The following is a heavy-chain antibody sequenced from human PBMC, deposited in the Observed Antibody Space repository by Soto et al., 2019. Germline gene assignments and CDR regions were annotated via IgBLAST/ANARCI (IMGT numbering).Heavy chain of an antibody. V-gene: IGHV3-23*01. CDR2: ITGSGDYT. D-gene: IGHD4-4*01. J-gene: IGHJ4*02. CDR1: GFTFSIYN. Sequence: PGGSLRLSCVASGFTFSIYNMNWVRQAPGKGLEWVSVITGSGDYTNYGDSVKGRFTISRGNSKNTLYLQMNSLRAEDTAVYFCARRVTCSFDYWGQGTLVTVSS. CDR3: ARRVTCSFDY.